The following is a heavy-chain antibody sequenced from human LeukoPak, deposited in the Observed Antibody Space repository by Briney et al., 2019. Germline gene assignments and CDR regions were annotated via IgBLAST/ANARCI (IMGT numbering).Heavy chain of an antibody. V-gene: IGHV3-74*01. Sequence: GGSVSLYCAASGFTFSSYWMHWVGQAPGKGLVWVSRINSDGSSTSYADSVKGQFTISRDNAKNTLYLQMNSLRAEDTAVYYCARDRSFYGDSYYGMDVWGHGKPGSVSS. CDR2: INSDGSST. CDR1: GFTFSSYW. D-gene: IGHD4-17*01. CDR3: ARDRSFYGDSYYGMDV. J-gene: IGHJ6*02.